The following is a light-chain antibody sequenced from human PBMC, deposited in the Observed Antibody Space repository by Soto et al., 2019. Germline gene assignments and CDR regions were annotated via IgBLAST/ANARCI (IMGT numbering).Light chain of an antibody. CDR2: DAS. V-gene: IGKV3-11*01. J-gene: IGKJ2*01. CDR3: QQRRNWPPEYT. CDR1: LSVTSY. Sequence: EIVLTQSPATLSLSPGDTATLSCRASLSVTSYLAWYQQKPGQAPRLLIYDASSRATGIPARFSGSGSGTDFTLTISSLEPEDFAVYYCQQRRNWPPEYTFGQGTKLEIK.